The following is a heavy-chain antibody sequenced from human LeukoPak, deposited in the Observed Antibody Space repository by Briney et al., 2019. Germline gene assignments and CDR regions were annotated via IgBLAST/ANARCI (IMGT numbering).Heavy chain of an antibody. CDR3: ARVQTYDFWSGYIGMDV. V-gene: IGHV3-48*01. CDR1: GFTFSSYS. CDR2: ISSSSSTI. Sequence: PGGSLRLSCAASGFTFSSYSMNWVRQAPGKGLEWVSYISSSSSTIYYADSVKGRFTISRDNAKNSLYLQMNSLRAEDTAVYYCARVQTYDFWSGYIGMDVWGQGTTVTVSS. D-gene: IGHD3-3*01. J-gene: IGHJ6*02.